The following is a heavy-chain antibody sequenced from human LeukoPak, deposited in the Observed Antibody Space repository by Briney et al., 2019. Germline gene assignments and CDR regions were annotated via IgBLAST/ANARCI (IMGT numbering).Heavy chain of an antibody. CDR1: GYTFTSYC. CDR2: ISAYNGNT. D-gene: IGHD2-2*02. V-gene: IGHV1-18*01. J-gene: IGHJ5*02. CDR3: ARRAWHTHPIRNWFDP. Sequence: ASVKVSCKASGYTFTSYCISWVRQAPGQGLEWMGWISAYNGNTNYAQKPQGRVTMTTDTSTSTAYMELRSLRSDDTAVYYCARRAWHTHPIRNWFDPWGQGPLATASS.